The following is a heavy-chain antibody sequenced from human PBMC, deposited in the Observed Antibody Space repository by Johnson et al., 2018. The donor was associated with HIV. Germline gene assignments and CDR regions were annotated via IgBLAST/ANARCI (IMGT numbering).Heavy chain of an antibody. CDR1: GFTFSDYY. CDR2: IRYDGGNK. Sequence: QVQLVESGGGLVKPGGSLRLSCAASGFTFSDYYMRWIRQAPGKGLAWVTFIRYDGGNKYYADSVKGRFTISRDNSKNTLYLQMNSLRAEDTAVYYCARGYYDSSGRTGAFDIWGQGTMVTVSS. V-gene: IGHV3-30*02. D-gene: IGHD3-22*01. CDR3: ARGYYDSSGRTGAFDI. J-gene: IGHJ3*02.